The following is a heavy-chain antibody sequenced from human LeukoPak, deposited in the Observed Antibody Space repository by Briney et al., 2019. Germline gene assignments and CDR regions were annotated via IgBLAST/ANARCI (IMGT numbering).Heavy chain of an antibody. J-gene: IGHJ1*01. V-gene: IGHV3-66*01. CDR1: GIIVSNNY. D-gene: IGHD3-22*01. CDR3: ARRDEHYYYDRSGYLQH. CDR2: IYSGGST. Sequence: GGSLRLSCAASGIIVSNNYMSWVRQAPGKGLEWVSVIYSGGSTYYADSVKGRFTISRDNSKNTLYLQMNSLRAEDAAVYYCARRDEHYYYDRSGYLQHWGQGTLVTVSS.